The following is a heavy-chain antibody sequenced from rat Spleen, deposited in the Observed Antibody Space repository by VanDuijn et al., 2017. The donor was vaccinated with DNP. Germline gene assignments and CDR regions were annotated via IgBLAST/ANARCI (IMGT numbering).Heavy chain of an antibody. CDR1: GFTFSSYD. D-gene: IGHD3-1*01. Sequence: EVQLVESGGGLLQPGRSLRLSCAASGFTFSSYDMAWVRQAPSKGLEWVASVNTGGGIIYYRDSGKGRFIVSRDNAKSTLDLQMDSLRSEDTATYFCIRRGGKGLFSKWGQGTLVTVSS. V-gene: IGHV5-27*01. CDR2: VNTGGGII. J-gene: IGHJ3*01. CDR3: IRRGGKGLFSK.